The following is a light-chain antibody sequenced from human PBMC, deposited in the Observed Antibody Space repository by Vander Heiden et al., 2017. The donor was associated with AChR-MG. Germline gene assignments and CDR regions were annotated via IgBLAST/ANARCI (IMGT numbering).Light chain of an antibody. CDR1: SSDVGNYDC. J-gene: IGLJ3*02. CDR2: DVS. Sequence: QSALTQPPSVSGSPGPSVTLSCTATSSDVGNYDCVSWYQHRPGKAPKLMIYDVSKWPSGVPHRFSGSKSGNTASLTISGLQAEDEADYYCCSYAGRYSWVFGGGTTLTVL. CDR3: CSYAGRYSWV. V-gene: IGLV2-11*01.